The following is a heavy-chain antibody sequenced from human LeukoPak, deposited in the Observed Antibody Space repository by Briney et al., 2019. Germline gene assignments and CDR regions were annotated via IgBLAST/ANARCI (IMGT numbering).Heavy chain of an antibody. CDR1: GFTFSRYW. D-gene: IGHD6-19*01. CDR3: ARLRRYSSGWYQKIGFDY. V-gene: IGHV3-7*01. J-gene: IGHJ4*02. Sequence: GGSLRLSCAASGFTFSRYWMTWVRQVSGKGLEWVANIKQDGSEKNYVDSVKGRFTISRDNAKNSLYLQMNSLRAEDTAVYYCARLRRYSSGWYQKIGFDYWGQGTLVTVSS. CDR2: IKQDGSEK.